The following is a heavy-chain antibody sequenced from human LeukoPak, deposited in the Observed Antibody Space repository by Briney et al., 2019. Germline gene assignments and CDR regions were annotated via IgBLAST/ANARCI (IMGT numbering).Heavy chain of an antibody. CDR2: INHSGST. J-gene: IGHJ4*02. Sequence: SETLSLTCAVYGGSFSGYYWSWIRQPPGKGLEWIGEINHSGSTNYNPSLKSRVTISVDTSKNQFSLKLSSVTAADPAVYYCARPYGSGNYWGQGTLVTVSS. V-gene: IGHV4-34*01. CDR1: GGSFSGYY. D-gene: IGHD3-10*01. CDR3: ARPYGSGNY.